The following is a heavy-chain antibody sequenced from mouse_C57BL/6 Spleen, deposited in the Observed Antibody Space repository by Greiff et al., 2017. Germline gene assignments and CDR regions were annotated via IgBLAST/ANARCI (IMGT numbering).Heavy chain of an antibody. CDR1: GFSLTSYG. V-gene: IGHV2-2*01. CDR2: IWSGGST. J-gene: IGHJ4*01. D-gene: IGHD2-12*01. CDR3: ASYDWDAMDY. Sequence: VQLQQSGPGLVQPSQSLSITCTVSGFSLTSYGVHWVRQSPGKGLEWLGVIWSGGSTDYNAAFISRLSISKDNSQSQIFVKMNSLQADDTAIYYCASYDWDAMDYWGQGTSVTVSS.